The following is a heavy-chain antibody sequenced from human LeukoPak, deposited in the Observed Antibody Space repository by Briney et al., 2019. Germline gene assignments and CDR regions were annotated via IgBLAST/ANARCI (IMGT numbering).Heavy chain of an antibody. D-gene: IGHD6-13*01. CDR2: IGLSTANT. CDR3: ARGTGSDSWYIDY. J-gene: IGHJ4*02. Sequence: PGGSLRLSCAASGFTFSNFALSWVRQAPGTGLEWVSAIGLSTANTYYSDSVKGRFTISRDDSKNMLYLQMNSLRDEDTAVYYCARGTGSDSWYIDYWGQGTLVSVSS. V-gene: IGHV3-23*01. CDR1: GFTFSNFA.